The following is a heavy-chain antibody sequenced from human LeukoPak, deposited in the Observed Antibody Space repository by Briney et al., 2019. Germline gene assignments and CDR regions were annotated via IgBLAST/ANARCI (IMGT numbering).Heavy chain of an antibody. D-gene: IGHD1-26*01. J-gene: IGHJ5*02. CDR1: GLTFSSSW. V-gene: IGHV3-72*01. CDR2: TRNKANSYTT. CDR3: GRSGRYRPSDL. Sequence: PGGSLRLSCAVSGLTFSSSWMDWVRQAPGKGLEWVGRTRNKANSYTTEYAASVKGRFTISRDDPKNLLYLQMNSLKSEDTAVYYCGRSGRYRPSDLWGQGTLVTVSS.